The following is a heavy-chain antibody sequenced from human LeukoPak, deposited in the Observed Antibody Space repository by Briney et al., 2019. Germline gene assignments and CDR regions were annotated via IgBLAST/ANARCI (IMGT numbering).Heavy chain of an antibody. CDR3: ARTTSLTASGYDC. J-gene: IGHJ5*01. Sequence: ASVKVSCKTSGYTFTTCHINWVRQATGQGLEWLGWMNPYNGDRGYAQKFQGRLSITSDTSISTAYMQLSSLKSDDTAVYFCARTTSLTASGYDCWGHGTLVTVSS. CDR1: GYTFTTCH. D-gene: IGHD4-17*01. CDR2: MNPYNGDR. V-gene: IGHV1-8*03.